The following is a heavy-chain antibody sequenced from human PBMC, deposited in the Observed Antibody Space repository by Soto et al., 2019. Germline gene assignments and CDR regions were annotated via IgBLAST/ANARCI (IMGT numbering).Heavy chain of an antibody. Sequence: SETLSVTCTVSGGSINTFYLSWIRQRPGKGLEWIGEINHSGSTNYNPSPTSRVTISVDTSKPQFSLKLSSVTAADTDVYYCASRGYYTLTRDAFDIWGQGTMVTVPS. CDR2: INHSGST. CDR3: ASRGYYTLTRDAFDI. D-gene: IGHD3-3*01. CDR1: GGSINTFY. J-gene: IGHJ3*02. V-gene: IGHV4-34*01.